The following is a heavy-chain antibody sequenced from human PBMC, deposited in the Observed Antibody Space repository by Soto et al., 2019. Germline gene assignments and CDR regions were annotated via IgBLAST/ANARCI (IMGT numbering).Heavy chain of an antibody. J-gene: IGHJ4*02. CDR3: ASLRGKRGSLIDS. CDR1: GDSTSNYD. CDR2: ISYSRHT. V-gene: IGHV4-59*01. Sequence: LXLTCINSGDSTSNYDWSWIRPSRGKGLECIGYISYSRHTNYNPSLKTRVTISVDTSKDQQSLTVTSVTAADTAMYYCASLRGKRGSLIDSGGQGPRVT. D-gene: IGHD2-15*01.